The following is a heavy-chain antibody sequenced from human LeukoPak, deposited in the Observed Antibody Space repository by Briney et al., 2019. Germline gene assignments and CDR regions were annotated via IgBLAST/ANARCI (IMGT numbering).Heavy chain of an antibody. D-gene: IGHD3-3*01. CDR2: INPNSGGT. V-gene: IGHV1-2*02. J-gene: IGHJ4*02. CDR3: ARDGITIFGVAMDSYDY. Sequence: ASVKVFCKASGYTFTGYYMHWVRQAPGQGLEWMGWINPNSGGTNYAQKFQGRVTMTRDTSISTAYMELSRLRSDDTAVYYCARDGITIFGVAMDSYDYWGQGTLVTVSS. CDR1: GYTFTGYY.